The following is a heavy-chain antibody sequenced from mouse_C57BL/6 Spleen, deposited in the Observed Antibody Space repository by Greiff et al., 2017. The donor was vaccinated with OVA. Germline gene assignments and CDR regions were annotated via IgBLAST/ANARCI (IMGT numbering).Heavy chain of an antibody. J-gene: IGHJ2*01. V-gene: IGHV1-50*01. CDR2: IDPSDSYT. D-gene: IGHD2-4*01. CDR1: GYTFTSYW. CDR3: ARGLRHFDY. Sequence: QVQLKQPGAELVKPGASVKLSCKASGYTFTSYWMQWVKQRPGQGLEWIGEIDPSDSYTNYNQKFKGKATLTVDTSSSTAYMQLSSLTSEDSAVYYCARGLRHFDYWGQGTTLTVSS.